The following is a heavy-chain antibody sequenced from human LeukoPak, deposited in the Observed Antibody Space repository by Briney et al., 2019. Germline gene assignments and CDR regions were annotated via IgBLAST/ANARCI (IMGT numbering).Heavy chain of an antibody. Sequence: SETLSLTCTVSGGSIFSSNSYWGWIRQPPGKGLEWIGSIYHSGSTNYNPSLKSRVTISVDKSKNQFSLKLSSVTAADTAVYYCARGYYYDSSVGAFDIWGQGTMVTVSS. J-gene: IGHJ3*02. CDR1: GGSIFSSNSY. D-gene: IGHD3-22*01. CDR3: ARGYYYDSSVGAFDI. V-gene: IGHV4-39*07. CDR2: IYHSGST.